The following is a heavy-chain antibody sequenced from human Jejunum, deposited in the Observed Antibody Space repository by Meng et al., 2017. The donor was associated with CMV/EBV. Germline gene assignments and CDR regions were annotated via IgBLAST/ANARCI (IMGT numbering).Heavy chain of an antibody. Sequence: SGFTFSRYYMSWVRQAPGKGLEWVANMNQDGSEIHYVDSVKGRFSISRDNAENSLYLQMNSLRADDTAVYYCATLPAAHDTFDIWGQGTRVTVSS. CDR2: MNQDGSEI. J-gene: IGHJ3*02. D-gene: IGHD2-2*01. CDR3: ATLPAAHDTFDI. V-gene: IGHV3-7*01. CDR1: GFTFSRYY.